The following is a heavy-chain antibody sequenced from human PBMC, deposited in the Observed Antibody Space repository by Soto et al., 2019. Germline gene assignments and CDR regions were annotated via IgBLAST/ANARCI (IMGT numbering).Heavy chain of an antibody. J-gene: IGHJ4*02. CDR1: GFTFSSYW. CDR2: IKQDGSEN. CDR3: AREGPYDYIWGSYRSFDY. V-gene: IGHV3-7*01. Sequence: GGSLRLSCAASGFTFSSYWMSWVRQAPGKGLEWVANIKQDGSENYYADSVKGRFTSSRDKAKNSLYLQMNSLRAEDTAVYYCAREGPYDYIWGSYRSFDYWGQGTLVTVSS. D-gene: IGHD3-16*02.